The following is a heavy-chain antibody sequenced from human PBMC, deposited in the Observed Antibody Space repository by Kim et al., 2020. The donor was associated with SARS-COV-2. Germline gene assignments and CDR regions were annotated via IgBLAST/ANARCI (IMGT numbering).Heavy chain of an antibody. CDR2: ISGSGGST. CDR1: GFTFSSYA. D-gene: IGHD4-4*01. CDR3: AKSRGVTLNYGMDV. Sequence: GGSLRLSCAASGFTFSSYAMSWVRQAPGKGLEWVSAISGSGGSTYYADSVKGRFTISRDNSKNTLYLQMNSLRAEDTAVYYCAKSRGVTLNYGMDVWGQGTTVTVSS. J-gene: IGHJ6*02. V-gene: IGHV3-23*01.